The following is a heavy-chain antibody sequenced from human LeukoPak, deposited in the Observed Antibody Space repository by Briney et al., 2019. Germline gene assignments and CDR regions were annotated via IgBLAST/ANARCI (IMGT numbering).Heavy chain of an antibody. Sequence: SETLSLTCTVSDGSIRSYYWSWIRQPPAKGLEWIGYIYYSGSTNYNPSLKSRVTISVDTSKNQFSLKLSSVTAADTAVYYCARGYSSSSSSYYYYYYMDVWGKGTKVTVS. J-gene: IGHJ6*03. CDR3: ARGYSSSSSSYYYYYYMDV. V-gene: IGHV4-59*01. CDR2: IYYSGST. CDR1: DGSIRSYY. D-gene: IGHD6-6*01.